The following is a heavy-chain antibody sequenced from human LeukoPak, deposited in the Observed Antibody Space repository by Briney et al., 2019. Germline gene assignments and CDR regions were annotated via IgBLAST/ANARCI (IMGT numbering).Heavy chain of an antibody. J-gene: IGHJ4*02. Sequence: SETLSLTCTVSGGSISSSGYYWGWIRQPPGKGLEWIGSIFYSGTTYYNPSLKSRVTISVDTSKNQFSLKLSSVTAADTAVYYCARRNRSRVYPFDYWGQGTLVTVSS. V-gene: IGHV4-39*01. CDR1: GGSISSSGYY. CDR3: ARRNRSRVYPFDY. CDR2: IFYSGTT. D-gene: IGHD2/OR15-2a*01.